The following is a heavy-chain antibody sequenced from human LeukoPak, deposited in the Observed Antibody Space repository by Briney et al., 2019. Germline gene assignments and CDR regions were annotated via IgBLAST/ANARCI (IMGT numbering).Heavy chain of an antibody. CDR2: IGGSGGST. D-gene: IGHD2-2*01. Sequence: PGGSLRLSRAASGFTFSSDAMSCVREAPGQGVRGVSAIGGSGGSTYSADSVKGRFTISRDNSKNTLYLQMNSLRAEDTAVYYCAKDAPGNVVVPAALFDYWGQGTLVTVSS. CDR1: GFTFSSDA. CDR3: AKDAPGNVVVPAALFDY. J-gene: IGHJ4*02. V-gene: IGHV3-23*01.